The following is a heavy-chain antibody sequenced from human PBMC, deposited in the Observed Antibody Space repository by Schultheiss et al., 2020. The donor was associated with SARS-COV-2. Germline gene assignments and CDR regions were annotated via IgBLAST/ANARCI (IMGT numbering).Heavy chain of an antibody. CDR3: ARVSYYYYGMDV. Sequence: SETLSLTCTVSGGSISSYYWSWIRQPPGKGLEWIGYIYYSGSTNYNPSLKSRVTISVDTSKKQFSLKLSSVTAADTAVYYCARVSYYYYGMDVWGQGTTVTVSS. CDR1: GGSISSYY. J-gene: IGHJ6*02. V-gene: IGHV4-59*12. CDR2: IYYSGST.